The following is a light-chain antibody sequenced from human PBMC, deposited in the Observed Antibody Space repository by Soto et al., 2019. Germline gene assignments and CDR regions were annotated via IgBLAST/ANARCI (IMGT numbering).Light chain of an antibody. CDR3: VQSVQLPYT. Sequence: EIILTQSPATLSLSPGERATLSCRASQSLSTFLVWYQQKHGQAPRLLIYDASYRATGVPARFSGSGSGTDFTLKISRVEAEDFGVYYCVQSVQLPYTFGQGTKLEMK. CDR1: QSLSTF. CDR2: DAS. J-gene: IGKJ2*01. V-gene: IGKV3-11*01.